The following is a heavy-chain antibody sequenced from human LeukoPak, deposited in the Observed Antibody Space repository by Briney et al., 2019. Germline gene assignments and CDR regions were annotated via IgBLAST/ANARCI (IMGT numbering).Heavy chain of an antibody. CDR3: ARSYDTNFDY. Sequence: PSETMSLTCTVSGASISSYYWSWIRQPPGKGLEWIGYIYYSVCPKYNRSLKSRVTISVDTSMNQFSLKLSSVAAADTAVYYCARSYDTNFDYWGQATLVAV. V-gene: IGHV4-59*01. D-gene: IGHD3-3*01. CDR1: GASISSYY. J-gene: IGHJ4*02. CDR2: IYYSVCP.